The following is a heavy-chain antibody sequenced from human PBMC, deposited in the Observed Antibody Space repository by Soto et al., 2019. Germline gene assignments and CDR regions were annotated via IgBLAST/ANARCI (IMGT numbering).Heavy chain of an antibody. V-gene: IGHV4-59*01. Sequence: QVQLQESGPGLVKPSETLSLTCTVSGGSISSYYWSWIRQPPGKGLEWIGYIYYSGSTNYNPSLKGQVPISVDTSKNKFSRKLSSVTAADTAVYYCARDQGPEQRMAWGWFDPWGQGTLVTVSS. D-gene: IGHD3-10*01. J-gene: IGHJ5*02. CDR1: GGSISSYY. CDR3: ARDQGPEQRMAWGWFDP. CDR2: IYYSGST.